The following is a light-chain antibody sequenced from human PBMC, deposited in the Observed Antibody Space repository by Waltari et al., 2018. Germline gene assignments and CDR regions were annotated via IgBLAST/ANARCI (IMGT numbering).Light chain of an antibody. CDR2: AAS. CDR1: QGIRND. J-gene: IGKJ2*01. V-gene: IGKV1-6*01. CDR3: QQGEASPYT. Sequence: AIQMTQSPSSLSASLGDRVTITCRASQGIRNDLGWYQQKPGKAPNLLIYAASSLQSGVPSRFSGSGSGTHFTLTISSLQPEDFATYYCQQGEASPYTFGQGTKLEIK.